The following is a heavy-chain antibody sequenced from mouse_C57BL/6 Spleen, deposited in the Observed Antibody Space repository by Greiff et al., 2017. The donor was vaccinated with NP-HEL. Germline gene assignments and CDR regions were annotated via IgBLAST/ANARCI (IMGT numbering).Heavy chain of an antibody. J-gene: IGHJ4*01. CDR3: ARSRHYDYDLGDAMDY. D-gene: IGHD2-4*01. CDR1: GFTFSSYA. CDR2: ISDGGSYT. V-gene: IGHV5-4*01. Sequence: EVQVVESGGGLVKPGGSLKLSCAASGFTFSSYAMSWVRQTPEKRLEWVATISDGGSYTYYPDNVKGRFTISRDNAKNNLYLQMSHLKSEDTAMYYCARSRHYDYDLGDAMDYWGQGTSVTVSS.